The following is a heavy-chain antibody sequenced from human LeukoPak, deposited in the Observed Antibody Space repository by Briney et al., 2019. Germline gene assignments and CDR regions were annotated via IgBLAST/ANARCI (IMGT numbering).Heavy chain of an antibody. Sequence: SVKVSCKASGGTFSSYAISWVRQAPGQGLEWMGRIIPIFGIANYAQKFQGRVTITADKSTSTAYMELSSLRSEDTTVYYCTGGDYYDSSGYYRPDIYYFDYWGQGTLVTVSS. CDR2: IIPIFGIA. D-gene: IGHD3-22*01. V-gene: IGHV1-69*04. J-gene: IGHJ4*02. CDR1: GGTFSSYA. CDR3: TGGDYYDSSGYYRPDIYYFDY.